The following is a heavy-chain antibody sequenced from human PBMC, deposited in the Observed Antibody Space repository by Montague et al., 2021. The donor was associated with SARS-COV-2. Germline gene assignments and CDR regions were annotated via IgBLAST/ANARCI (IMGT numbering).Heavy chain of an antibody. Sequence: SLRLSCAASGLTFSSYEMNWVRQAPGKGLEWVSYISSSGSTIYYADSVKGRFTISRDNAKNSLYLQMNSLRAEDTAVYYCARSYDILTGYQSQALDYWGQGTLVTISS. CDR3: ARSYDILTGYQSQALDY. D-gene: IGHD3-9*01. J-gene: IGHJ4*02. CDR1: GLTFSSYE. CDR2: ISSSGSTI. V-gene: IGHV3-48*03.